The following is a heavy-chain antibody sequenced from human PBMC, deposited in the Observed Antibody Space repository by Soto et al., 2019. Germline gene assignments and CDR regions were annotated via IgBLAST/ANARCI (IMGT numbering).Heavy chain of an antibody. Sequence: EVQLVESGGGLVQPGGSLRLSCAASGFTFSSYWMHWVRHAPGKGLVWVSRINSDGSSTSYADSVKGRFTISRDNAKNTLDLQMNSLRAEDTAVYYCVRTSLVVAAATREDYWGQGTLGIVSS. J-gene: IGHJ4*02. CDR2: INSDGSST. V-gene: IGHV3-74*01. CDR1: GFTFSSYW. CDR3: VRTSLVVAAATREDY. D-gene: IGHD2-15*01.